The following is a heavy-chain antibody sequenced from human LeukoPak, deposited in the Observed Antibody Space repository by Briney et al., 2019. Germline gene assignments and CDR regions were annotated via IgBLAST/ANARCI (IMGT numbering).Heavy chain of an antibody. CDR1: GFIFSIYS. CDR2: ITSRSSHI. J-gene: IGHJ6*03. D-gene: IGHD4-17*01. CDR3: ARVAAAATVNNIYYYYMDV. V-gene: IGHV3-21*01. Sequence: PGGSLRLSCEASGFIFSIYSISWFRQAPGKGLEWVSSITSRSSHIYYADSVKGRFTIFRDNARNSLYLQMNNLRAEDAAVYFCARVAAAATVNNIYYYYMDVWGKGTTVTVSS.